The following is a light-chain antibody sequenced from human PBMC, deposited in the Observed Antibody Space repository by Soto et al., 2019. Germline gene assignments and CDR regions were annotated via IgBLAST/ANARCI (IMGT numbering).Light chain of an antibody. J-gene: IGLJ1*01. V-gene: IGLV2-14*04. CDR1: GSDVSAYRY. CDR3: DSYTSSSSYA. CDR2: DVS. Sequence: SPGQSITISCTGTGSDVSAYRYVSWYQQHPGQAPKLIIYDVSNRPSGVSDRFSGSKSGNTASLTISGLQSEDEADYYCDSYTSSSSYAFGTGTKVTVL.